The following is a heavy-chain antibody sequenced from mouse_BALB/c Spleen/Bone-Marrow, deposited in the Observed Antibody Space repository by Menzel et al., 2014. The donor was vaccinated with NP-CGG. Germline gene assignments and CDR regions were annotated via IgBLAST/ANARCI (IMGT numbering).Heavy chain of an antibody. Sequence: EVKLMESGGGLVQPGGPRKLSCAASGFTFSDYGMAWVRQAPGKGPEWVAFISNLAYSIYYADTVTGRFTISRENAKNTLYLEMSSLRSGDTAMYYCARFITTVVVDAMDYWGQGTSVTVSS. V-gene: IGHV5-15*02. CDR2: ISNLAYSI. CDR1: GFTFSDYG. D-gene: IGHD1-1*01. CDR3: ARFITTVVVDAMDY. J-gene: IGHJ4*01.